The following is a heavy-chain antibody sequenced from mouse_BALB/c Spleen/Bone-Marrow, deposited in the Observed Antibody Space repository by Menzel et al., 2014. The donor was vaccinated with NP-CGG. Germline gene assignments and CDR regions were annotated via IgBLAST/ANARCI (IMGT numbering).Heavy chain of an antibody. V-gene: IGHV1-69*02. CDR3: TRRDRYDYYGVDY. CDR1: GYTFTNYW. D-gene: IGHD2-14*01. J-gene: IGHJ4*01. CDR2: IYPSDSYS. Sequence: QVHVKQSGAELVRPGASVKVSCKASGYTFTNYWISWVRQRPGQGLEWIGNIYPSDSYSNYNQKFKDKATLTVDKSSSTAYMQLSSPTSEDSAVYYCTRRDRYDYYGVDYWGQGTSVTVSS.